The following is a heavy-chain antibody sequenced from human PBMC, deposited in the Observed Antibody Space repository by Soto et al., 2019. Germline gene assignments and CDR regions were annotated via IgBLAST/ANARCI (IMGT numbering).Heavy chain of an antibody. Sequence: EVHLVESGGSVVRPGGSLRLSCTASGFTFDDYVMAWVRQVPGKGLEWVSGINWNAGNSGYADSVKGRFTISSDNVRNTLFLQMKSLRAGDTALYYCARALRGHDHYFDSWGQGTLVSV. CDR2: INWNAGNS. J-gene: IGHJ4*02. CDR3: ARALRGHDHYFDS. CDR1: GFTFDDYV. V-gene: IGHV3-20*04. D-gene: IGHD5-12*01.